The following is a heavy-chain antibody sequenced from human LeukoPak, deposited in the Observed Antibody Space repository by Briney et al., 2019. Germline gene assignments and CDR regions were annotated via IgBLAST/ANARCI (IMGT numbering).Heavy chain of an antibody. D-gene: IGHD2-15*01. V-gene: IGHV4-39*07. CDR1: GGSITSSGFY. J-gene: IGHJ5*02. Sequence: TSETLSLTCTVSGGSITSSGFYWGWIRQPPGKGLEWIGNIYYGGSAYYNPSLKSRVTISVDTSKNQFSLKPSSVTAADTAVYYCARQPNIVVVDNWFDPWGQGTLVAVSS. CDR3: ARQPNIVVVDNWFDP. CDR2: IYYGGSA.